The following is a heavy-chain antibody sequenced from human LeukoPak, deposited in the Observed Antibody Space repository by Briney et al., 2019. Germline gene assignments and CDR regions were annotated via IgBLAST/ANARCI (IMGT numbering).Heavy chain of an antibody. D-gene: IGHD3-10*01. Sequence: SETLSLTCAVYGGSFSGYYWSWIRQPPGKGLEWIGEINHSGSTNYNPSLKSRVTISVDTSKNQFSLKLSSVTAADTAVYYCARGLAMVRGARGFDPWGQGTLVTVSS. CDR3: ARGLAMVRGARGFDP. J-gene: IGHJ5*02. V-gene: IGHV4-34*01. CDR2: INHSGST. CDR1: GGSFSGYY.